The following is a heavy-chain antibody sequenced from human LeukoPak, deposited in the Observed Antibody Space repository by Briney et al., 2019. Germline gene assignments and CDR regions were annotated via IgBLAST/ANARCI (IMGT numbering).Heavy chain of an antibody. Sequence: GGSLRLSCAASGFTFSNYTMNWVRQAPGKGLEWVSYISSSSSAIFYADSVKGRFTISRDNAKNSLYLQMNSLRAEDTAVYYCARDSSEMSYNYYYYYMDVWGQGTMVTVSS. D-gene: IGHD2-2*01. V-gene: IGHV3-48*01. CDR3: ARDSSEMSYNYYYYYMDV. CDR1: GFTFSNYT. CDR2: ISSSSSAI. J-gene: IGHJ6*03.